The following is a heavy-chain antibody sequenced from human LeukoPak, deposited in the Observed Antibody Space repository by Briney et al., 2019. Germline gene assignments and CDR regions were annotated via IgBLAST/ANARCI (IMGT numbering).Heavy chain of an antibody. CDR3: ARDRGINMVRGVIDY. J-gene: IGHJ4*02. V-gene: IGHV3-74*01. CDR1: GFSFDDYG. CDR2: TNSDGSRT. D-gene: IGHD3-10*01. Sequence: QPGGSLRLSCAASGFSFDDYGMHWVRQAPGKGLVWVSRTNSDGSRTDYADSVKGRFTISRDNAENTLYLQMNSLRVEDTAVYYCARDRGINMVRGVIDYWGQGTLVTVSS.